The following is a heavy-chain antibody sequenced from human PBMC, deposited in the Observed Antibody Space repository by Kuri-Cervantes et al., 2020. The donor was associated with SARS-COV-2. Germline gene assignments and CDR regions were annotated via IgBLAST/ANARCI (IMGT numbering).Heavy chain of an antibody. V-gene: IGHV3-33*01. CDR3: ARATPYYYDSNGYKGYFDY. J-gene: IGHJ4*02. D-gene: IGHD3-22*01. CDR2: IWYDGSNK. CDR1: GFTFSSYG. Sequence: GESLKISCAASGFTFSSYGMHWVRQAPGKGLEWVAVIWYDGSNKYYADSVKGRFTISRDNSKNTLYLQMNSLRAEDTAVYYCARATPYYYDSNGYKGYFDYWGQGTLVTVSS.